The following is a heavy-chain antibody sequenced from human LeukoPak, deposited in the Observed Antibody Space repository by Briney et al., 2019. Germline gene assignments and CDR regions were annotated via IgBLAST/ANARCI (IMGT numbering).Heavy chain of an antibody. V-gene: IGHV3-23*01. J-gene: IGHJ4*02. CDR2: ISGSGGST. D-gene: IGHD3-9*01. CDR3: AKAIVLRYFDWLLPIDY. CDR1: GFTFSSYA. Sequence: PGGSLRLPCAASGFTFSSYAMSWVRQAPGKGLEWVSAISGSGGSTYYADSVKGRFTISRDNSKNTLYLQMNSLRAEDTAVYYCAKAIVLRYFDWLLPIDYWGQGTLVTVSS.